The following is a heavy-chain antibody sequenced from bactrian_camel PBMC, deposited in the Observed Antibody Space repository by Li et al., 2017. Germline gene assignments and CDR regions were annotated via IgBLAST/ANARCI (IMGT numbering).Heavy chain of an antibody. CDR3: AAGSCFLATERNDYFY. Sequence: HVQLVESGGGSVQAGGSLRLSCVASRFTYRDACWGWFRQVPGKEREGVARIDSDGSMTEYADSVKGRFTISRDNAKNMVYLQMNGLKPDDSAMYYCAAGSCFLATERNDYFYWGQGTQVTVS. V-gene: IGHV3S6*01. J-gene: IGHJ4*01. CDR2: IDSDGSMT. D-gene: IGHD3*01. CDR1: RFTYRDAC.